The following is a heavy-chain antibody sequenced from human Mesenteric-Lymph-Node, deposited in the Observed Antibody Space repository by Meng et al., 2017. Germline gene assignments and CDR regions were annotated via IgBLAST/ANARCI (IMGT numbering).Heavy chain of an antibody. CDR2: INSSGGST. CDR3: ARGRLDY. CDR1: GGTFSSYA. Sequence: QVQLVQSGAEVKKPGSSVKVSCKASGGTFSSYAISWVRQAPGQGLEWMGIINSSGGSTSYAQKFQGRVTMTRDTSTSTVYMELSSLRSEDTAVYYCARGRLDYWGQGTLVTVSS. V-gene: IGHV1-46*01. J-gene: IGHJ4*02.